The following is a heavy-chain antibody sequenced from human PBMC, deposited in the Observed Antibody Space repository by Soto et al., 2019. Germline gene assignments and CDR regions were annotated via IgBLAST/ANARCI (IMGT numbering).Heavy chain of an antibody. CDR1: GFTFSSYG. Sequence: GGSLRLSCATCGFTFSSYGMHWVRQAPGKGLEWVAVIWYDGSNKYYADSVKGRFTISRDNAKNTLYLQMNSLRAEDTAVYYCARVLGDFWSGSLAYFDYWGQGTLVTVSS. J-gene: IGHJ4*02. CDR2: IWYDGSNK. D-gene: IGHD3-3*01. V-gene: IGHV3-33*01. CDR3: ARVLGDFWSGSLAYFDY.